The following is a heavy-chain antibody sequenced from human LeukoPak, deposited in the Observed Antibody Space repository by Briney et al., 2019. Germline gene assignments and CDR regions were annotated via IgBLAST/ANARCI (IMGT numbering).Heavy chain of an antibody. CDR2: IYWDDDK. CDR1: GFSLSTSGVG. CDR3: AHLYYYDSINY. Sequence: SGPTLVNPPQTLTLTCTFSGFSLSTSGVGVGWIRQPPGKALEWPALIYWDDDKRYSPSLKSRLTITKDTSKNQVVLTVTNMDPVDTATYYCAHLYYYDSINYWGQGTLVTVSS. V-gene: IGHV2-5*02. J-gene: IGHJ4*02. D-gene: IGHD3-22*01.